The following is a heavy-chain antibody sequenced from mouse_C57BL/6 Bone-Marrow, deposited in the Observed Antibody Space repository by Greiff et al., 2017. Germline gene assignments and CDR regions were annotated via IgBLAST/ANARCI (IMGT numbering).Heavy chain of an antibody. CDR2: INPSSGYT. CDR1: GYTFTSYW. V-gene: IGHV1-7*01. D-gene: IGHD1-1*01. Sequence: QVQLKESGAELAKPGASVKLSCKASGYTFTSYWMHWVKQRPGQGLEWIGYINPSSGYTKYNQKFKDKATLTADKSSSTAYMRLSSLTYEASAFYYCHTTVVAHWGQGTLVTVSA. CDR3: HTTVVAH. J-gene: IGHJ3*01.